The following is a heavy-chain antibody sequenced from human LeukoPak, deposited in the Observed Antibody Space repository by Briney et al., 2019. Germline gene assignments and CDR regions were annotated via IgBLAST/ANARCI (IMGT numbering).Heavy chain of an antibody. CDR3: AKAPYDILTGYSPS. D-gene: IGHD3-9*01. V-gene: IGHV3-30*18. Sequence: PGRSLRLSCAASGFTFSSYGMHWVRQAPGKGLEWVGVISYDGSNKYYADSVKGRFTISRDNSKNTLYLQMNSLRAEDTAVYYCAKAPYDILTGYSPSWGQGTLVTVSS. J-gene: IGHJ5*02. CDR1: GFTFSSYG. CDR2: ISYDGSNK.